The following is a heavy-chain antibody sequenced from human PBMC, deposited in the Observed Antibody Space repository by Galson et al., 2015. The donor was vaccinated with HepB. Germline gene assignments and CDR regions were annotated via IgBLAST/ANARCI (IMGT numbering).Heavy chain of an antibody. V-gene: IGHV3-30-3*01. CDR1: GFMLSGHA. J-gene: IGHJ6*02. CDR2: VSYDGGNK. Sequence: SLRLSCAASGFMLSGHAMYWVRQAPGKGLEWVAFVSYDGGNKYYTDSVKDRFTISRDNSKNTLYLQMNSLRVEDTAVYYCARDRYSDSWYAGASYAMEVWGQGTTVTVSS. CDR3: ARDRYSDSWYAGASYAMEV. D-gene: IGHD6-13*01.